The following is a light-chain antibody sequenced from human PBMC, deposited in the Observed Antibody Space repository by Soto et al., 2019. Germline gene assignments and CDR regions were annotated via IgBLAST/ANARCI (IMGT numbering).Light chain of an antibody. CDR1: QSVINSY. Sequence: EIVLTQSPGTLSLSPGERATLSCRASQSVINSYLAWYQHKPGQATRLLISDASRRATGIPDRFSGSGSGTDFTLTISRREPEDFAVYYCHQYGSSLPYTFGQGTKLEIK. CDR2: DAS. CDR3: HQYGSSLPYT. J-gene: IGKJ2*01. V-gene: IGKV3-20*01.